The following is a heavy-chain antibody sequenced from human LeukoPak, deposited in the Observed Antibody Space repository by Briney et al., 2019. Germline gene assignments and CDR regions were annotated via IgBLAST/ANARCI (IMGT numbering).Heavy chain of an antibody. Sequence: GESLNISCKGSGYSFTSYWIGLVRQMPGEGLEWVWIIYPGGSDTRYSPSFQGQVTISADTSTTTASLQWSSLKASDTAMYYCARPQYSDAFDLWGQGTMVTVSS. CDR3: ARPQYSDAFDL. V-gene: IGHV5-51*01. D-gene: IGHD2-21*01. CDR1: GYSFTSYW. CDR2: IYPGGSDT. J-gene: IGHJ3*01.